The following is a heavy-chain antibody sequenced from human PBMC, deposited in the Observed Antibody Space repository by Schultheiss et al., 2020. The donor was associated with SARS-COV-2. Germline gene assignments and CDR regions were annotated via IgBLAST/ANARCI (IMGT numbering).Heavy chain of an antibody. V-gene: IGHV4-34*01. CDR3: ARGLYSGSYYGYFDY. J-gene: IGHJ4*02. CDR1: GGSFSGYY. Sequence: SQTLSLTCAVYGGSFSGYYWSWIRQPPGKGLEWIGEINHSGSTNYNPSLKSRVTTSVDTSKNQFSLKLSSVTAADTAVYYCARGLYSGSYYGYFDYWGQGTLVTVSS. D-gene: IGHD1-26*01. CDR2: INHSGST.